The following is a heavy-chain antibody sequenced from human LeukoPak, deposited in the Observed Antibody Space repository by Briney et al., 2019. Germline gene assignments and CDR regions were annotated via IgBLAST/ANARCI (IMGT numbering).Heavy chain of an antibody. CDR2: ISRSGAYS. CDR1: GFTFTKHD. J-gene: IGHJ1*01. D-gene: IGHD3-10*01. V-gene: IGHV3-20*04. Sequence: GGSLRLSCDVSGFTFTKHDMSWFRRPPGKGLEWVSSISRSGAYSHYAASVRGRFTTSRDNSNDTLFLQMTGLQVADTAIYYCARGSLGPAYWGRGTLVAVSS. CDR3: ARGSLGPAY.